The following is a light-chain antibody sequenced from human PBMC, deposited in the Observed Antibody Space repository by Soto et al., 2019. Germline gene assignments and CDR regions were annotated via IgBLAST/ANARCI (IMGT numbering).Light chain of an antibody. J-gene: IGKJ1*01. CDR3: QHYNSYSEA. V-gene: IGKV3D-15*01. Sequence: IFMAQAPGSRCESPLEGATLSCRARQRVTSNLAWYQQKLGQAPRLLMYGVSIRATGIPDRFRGSGSGTDFTLTISGLEPEDFATYYCQHYNSYSEAFGQGTKVDIK. CDR1: QRVTSN. CDR2: GVS.